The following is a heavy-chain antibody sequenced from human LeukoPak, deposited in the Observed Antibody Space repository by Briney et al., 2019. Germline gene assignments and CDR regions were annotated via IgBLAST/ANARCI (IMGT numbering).Heavy chain of an antibody. CDR1: GGSFSGYY. CDR2: INHSGST. Sequence: SETLSLTCAVYGGSFSGYYWSWIRQPPGKGLEWIGEINHSGSTNYNPSLKSRVTISVDTSKNQFSLKLSSVTAADTAVYYCARARRYCSSTSCYRYHYYYMDVWGKGTTVTVSS. V-gene: IGHV4-34*01. D-gene: IGHD2-2*02. J-gene: IGHJ6*03. CDR3: ARARRYCSSTSCYRYHYYYMDV.